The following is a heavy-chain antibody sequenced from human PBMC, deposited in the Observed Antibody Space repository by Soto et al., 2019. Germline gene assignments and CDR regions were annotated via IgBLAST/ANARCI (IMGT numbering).Heavy chain of an antibody. J-gene: IGHJ6*02. CDR1: GFTFSSYG. V-gene: IGHV3-30*18. CDR3: AKSSGLLSGYYYGMDV. Sequence: QVQLVESGGGVVQPGRSLRLSCAASGFTFSSYGMHWVRQAPGKGLEWVAVISYDGSNKYYADSVKGRFTISRDNSKNTLYLQMNSLRAEDTAVYYCAKSSGLLSGYYYGMDVWGQGTTVTVSS. D-gene: IGHD3-10*01. CDR2: ISYDGSNK.